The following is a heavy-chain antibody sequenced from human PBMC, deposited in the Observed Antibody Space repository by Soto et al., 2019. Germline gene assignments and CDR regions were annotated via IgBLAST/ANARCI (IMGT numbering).Heavy chain of an antibody. D-gene: IGHD3-22*01. CDR2: IYYSGST. V-gene: IGHV4-31*03. CDR1: GGSISSGGYY. Sequence: SETLSLTCTASGGSISSGGYYWSWIRQHPGKGLEWIGYIYYSGSTYYNPSLKSRVTISVDTSKNQFSLKLSSVTAADTAVYYCARDPYYYDSSGYLGFAFDIWGQGTMVTVSS. CDR3: ARDPYYYDSSGYLGFAFDI. J-gene: IGHJ3*02.